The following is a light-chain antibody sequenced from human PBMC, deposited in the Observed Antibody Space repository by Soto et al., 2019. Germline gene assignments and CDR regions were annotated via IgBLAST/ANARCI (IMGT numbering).Light chain of an antibody. J-gene: IGLJ1*01. CDR2: DDN. Sequence: QSALTQPASVSGSPGQSISISCTGTSSDVGSYNLVSWYQQHPGKVPKLLIYDDNKRPSGLSNRFSGSKSGNTASLTISGLQAEDEADYYCCSYAGSSTYVFGTGTKLTVL. CDR3: CSYAGSSTYV. CDR1: SSDVGSYNL. V-gene: IGLV2-23*01.